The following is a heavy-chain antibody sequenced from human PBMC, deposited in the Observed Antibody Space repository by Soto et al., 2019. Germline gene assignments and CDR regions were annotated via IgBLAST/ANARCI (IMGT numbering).Heavy chain of an antibody. J-gene: IGHJ5*02. CDR1: GASIITDGYY. CDR2: IHYSGGTTYSP. V-gene: IGHV4-31*03. Sequence: QVQLQESGPGLVEPSQTLSLICTVSGASIITDGYYWTWIRQHPGKGLEWLGYIHYSGGTTYSPSYNPSRQSRIAIPVDISKSLFSLKLTSVTAADTAVYYCARGPTYYQDSIGYQPFHPLGQGTLVTVSS. D-gene: IGHD3-22*01. CDR3: ARGPTYYQDSIGYQPFHP.